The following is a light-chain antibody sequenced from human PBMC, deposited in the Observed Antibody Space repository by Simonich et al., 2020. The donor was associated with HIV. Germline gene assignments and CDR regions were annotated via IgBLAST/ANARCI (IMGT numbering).Light chain of an antibody. CDR2: DAS. J-gene: IGKJ1*01. Sequence: EMVMTQSPATLSLSPGERATRSCRASQSVSSNLAWYQQKPGQAPTLLIYDASTRATGIPARFSGSGSGTEFTLTINRMQSEDFAVYYCQQYNNWPRTFGLGTKVEMK. CDR1: QSVSSN. CDR3: QQYNNWPRT. V-gene: IGKV3-15*01.